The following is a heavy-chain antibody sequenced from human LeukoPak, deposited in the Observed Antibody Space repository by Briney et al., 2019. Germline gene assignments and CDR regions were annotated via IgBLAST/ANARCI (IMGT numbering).Heavy chain of an antibody. V-gene: IGHV3-74*01. CDR1: GFTFRNYW. CDR3: ARDLGQYYDTSDNWFDP. CDR2: INSDGINT. D-gene: IGHD3-22*01. J-gene: IGHJ5*02. Sequence: PVGSLRLSCAASGFTFRNYWMHWVRQAPGKGLVWVSRINSDGINTSYADSVKGRFTISRDNAKNTLNLQMNSLRAEDTAVYYCARDLGQYYDTSDNWFDPWGQGTLVTVSS.